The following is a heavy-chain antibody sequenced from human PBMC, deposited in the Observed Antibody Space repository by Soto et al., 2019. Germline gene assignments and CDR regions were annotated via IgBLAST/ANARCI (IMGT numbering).Heavy chain of an antibody. CDR1: GGSVSSSNW. V-gene: IGHV4-4*02. CDR3: ARVPGVVVSADDAFDI. D-gene: IGHD2-21*02. J-gene: IGHJ3*02. Sequence: QVQLQESGPGLVKPSGTLSLTCAVSGGSVSSSNWWSWVRQSPGKGLEWMGEIYHSGSAHYNPSLKSRATISLDKSTNQFSLRLTSGTAAATAVYYCARVPGVVVSADDAFDIWGPGTRVIVSS. CDR2: IYHSGSA.